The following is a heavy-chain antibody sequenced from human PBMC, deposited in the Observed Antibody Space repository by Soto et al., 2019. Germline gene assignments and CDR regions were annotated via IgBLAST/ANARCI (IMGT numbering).Heavy chain of an antibody. Sequence: GASVKVSCKASGYTFTSYYMHWVRQAPGQGLEWMGIINPSGGSTSYAQKFQGRVTMTRDTSTSTVYMELSSLRSEDTAVYYCARAPLLAVASSPPPFDYWGQGTLVTASS. J-gene: IGHJ4*02. D-gene: IGHD6-19*01. CDR1: GYTFTSYY. CDR3: ARAPLLAVASSPPPFDY. V-gene: IGHV1-46*03. CDR2: INPSGGST.